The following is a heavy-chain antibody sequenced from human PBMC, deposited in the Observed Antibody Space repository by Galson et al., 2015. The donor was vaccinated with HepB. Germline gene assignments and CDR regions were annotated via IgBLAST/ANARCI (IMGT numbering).Heavy chain of an antibody. Sequence: SVKVSCKASGYTFTSYAMHWVRQAPGQRLEWMGWINAGDGNTKYSQKFQGRVTITRDTSASTAYMELSSLRSEDTAVYYCARGYCSSTSCYGHSYYYYGMDVWGQGTTVTVSS. J-gene: IGHJ6*02. D-gene: IGHD2-2*01. CDR1: GYTFTSYA. CDR3: ARGYCSSTSCYGHSYYYYGMDV. CDR2: INAGDGNT. V-gene: IGHV1-3*01.